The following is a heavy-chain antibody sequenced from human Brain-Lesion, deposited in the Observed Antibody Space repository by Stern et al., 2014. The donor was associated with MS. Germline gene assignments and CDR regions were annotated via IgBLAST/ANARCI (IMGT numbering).Heavy chain of an antibody. Sequence: VQLVESGAEVKKPGASVKVSCKASGYTLTELSMHWVRQAPRKGLEWMGGFDPEDGETIYAQKFQGRVTMTEDTSTDTAYMELSRLRSEDTAVYYCATLSPGAGGNYYRHFDYWGQGTLVTVSS. CDR2: FDPEDGET. J-gene: IGHJ4*02. D-gene: IGHD1-26*01. V-gene: IGHV1-24*01. CDR3: ATLSPGAGGNYYRHFDY. CDR1: GYTLTELS.